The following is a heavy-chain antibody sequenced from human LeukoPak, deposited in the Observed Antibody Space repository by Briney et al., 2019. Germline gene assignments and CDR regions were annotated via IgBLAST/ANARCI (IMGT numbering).Heavy chain of an antibody. CDR3: ARAEVGATTDY. J-gene: IGHJ4*02. Sequence: PSETLSLTRAVYGGSFSGYYWSWIRQPPGKGLEWIGEINHSGSTNYNPSLKSRVTISVDTSKNQFSLKLSSVTAADTAVYYCARAEVGATTDYWGQGTLVTVSS. CDR2: INHSGST. CDR1: GGSFSGYY. V-gene: IGHV4-34*01. D-gene: IGHD1-26*01.